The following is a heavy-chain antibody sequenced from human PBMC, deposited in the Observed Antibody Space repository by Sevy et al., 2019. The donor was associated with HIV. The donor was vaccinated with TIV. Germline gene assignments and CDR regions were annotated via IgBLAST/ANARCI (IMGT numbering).Heavy chain of an antibody. J-gene: IGHJ5*02. CDR1: GYTFNNAW. Sequence: GGSLRLTCAASGYTFNNAWVSWVRHAPGKGLEWLGPIKSKTDGGTAKYASTVKGRFTISRDESKSTLYLQMNRLRTEDTGVYYCAGATVFGAKWFDPWGQGALVTVSS. D-gene: IGHD3-3*01. CDR3: AGATVFGAKWFDP. V-gene: IGHV3-15*06. CDR2: IKSKTDGGTA.